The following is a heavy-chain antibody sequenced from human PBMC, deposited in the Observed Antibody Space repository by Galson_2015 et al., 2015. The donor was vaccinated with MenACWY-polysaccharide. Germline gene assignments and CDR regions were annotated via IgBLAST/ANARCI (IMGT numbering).Heavy chain of an antibody. CDR1: SSSIRSLGHH. CDR3: ARAPTPYCSSTSCFNKYAFDI. Sequence: LSLTCTVSSSSIRSLGHHWGWIRQPPGKGLEWIGIVYYSGNTYYNPSLESRVTISVDTSKNQFSLKLNSVTAADTALYYCARAPTPYCSSTSCFNKYAFDIWGQGTMVTVSS. CDR2: VYYSGNT. V-gene: IGHV4-39*01. J-gene: IGHJ3*02. D-gene: IGHD2-2*01.